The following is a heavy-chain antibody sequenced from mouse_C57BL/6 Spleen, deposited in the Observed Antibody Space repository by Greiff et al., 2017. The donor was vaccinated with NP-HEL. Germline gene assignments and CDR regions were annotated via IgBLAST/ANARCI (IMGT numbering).Heavy chain of an antibody. J-gene: IGHJ2*01. CDR1: GYAFSSSW. Sequence: QVQLQQSGPELVKPGASVKISCKASGYAFSSSWMNWVKQRPGKGLEWIGRIYPGDGDTNYNGKFKGKATLTADKSSSTAYMQLSSLTSEDSAVYFCARWGYYDGSSLDFDYWGQGTTLTVSS. D-gene: IGHD1-1*01. CDR3: ARWGYYDGSSLDFDY. CDR2: IYPGDGDT. V-gene: IGHV1-82*01.